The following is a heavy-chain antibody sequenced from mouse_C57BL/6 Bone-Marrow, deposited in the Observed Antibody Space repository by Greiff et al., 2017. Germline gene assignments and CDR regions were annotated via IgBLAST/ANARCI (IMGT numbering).Heavy chain of an antibody. D-gene: IGHD4-1*01. V-gene: IGHV1-72*01. J-gene: IGHJ2*01. CDR3: ARCELTGTCFDD. Sequence: QVQLQQPGAELVEPGASVTLSCKASGYTFTSYWMHWVKQRPGRGLEWIGRIDPNSGGTKYNEKFKSKATLTVDKPSSTAYMQLSSLTSEDSAVYYCARCELTGTCFDDWGKGTTLTVSS. CDR1: GYTFTSYW. CDR2: IDPNSGGT.